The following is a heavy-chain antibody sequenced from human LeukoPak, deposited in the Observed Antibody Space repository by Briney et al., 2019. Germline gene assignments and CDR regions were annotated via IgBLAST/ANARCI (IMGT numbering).Heavy chain of an antibody. V-gene: IGHV3-21*01. CDR3: ARVAGGLLLHSHAFDI. J-gene: IGHJ3*02. Sequence: GGSLRLSCAASGFTFSSYSMNWVRQAPGKGLEWVSFISTSSSYIYYADSLKGRFTISRDNAKNSLYLQMNSLRAEDTAVYYCARVAGGLLLHSHAFDIWGQGTMVTVSS. D-gene: IGHD3-22*01. CDR1: GFTFSSYS. CDR2: ISTSSSYI.